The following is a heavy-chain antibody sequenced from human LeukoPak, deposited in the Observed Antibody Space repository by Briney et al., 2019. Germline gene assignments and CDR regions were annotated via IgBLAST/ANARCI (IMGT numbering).Heavy chain of an antibody. CDR1: GGSIRSYY. V-gene: IGHV4-4*07. CDR2: ISSSGST. CDR3: AREGRGSTPGY. D-gene: IGHD2-15*01. Sequence: SETLSLTCTVSGGSIRSYYWSWVRQPAGKGLEWIGRISSSGSTDYNPSLKSRVTMSVDTSKNQFSLRLISVTAADTAVYYCAREGRGSTPGYWDQGTLVTVSS. J-gene: IGHJ4*02.